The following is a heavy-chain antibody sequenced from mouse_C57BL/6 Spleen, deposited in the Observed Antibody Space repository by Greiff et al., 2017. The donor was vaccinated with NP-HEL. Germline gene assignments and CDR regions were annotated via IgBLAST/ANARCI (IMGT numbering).Heavy chain of an antibody. J-gene: IGHJ1*03. CDR3: ARLCYCGSSYEYFDD. V-gene: IGHV1-82*01. D-gene: IGHD1-1*01. CDR2: IYPGDGDT. Sequence: QVQLQQSGPELVKPGASVKISCKASGYAFSSSWMNWVKQRPGKGLEWIGRIYPGDGDTNYNGKFKGKATLTVDKSSSTAYMQRSSLTSEDSAVYYCARLCYCGSSYEYFDDWGKGTTVTVSS. CDR1: GYAFSSSW.